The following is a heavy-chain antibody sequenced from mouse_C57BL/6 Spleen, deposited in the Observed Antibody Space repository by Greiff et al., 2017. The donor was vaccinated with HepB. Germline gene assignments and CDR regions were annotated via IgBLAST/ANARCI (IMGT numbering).Heavy chain of an antibody. CDR1: GFNIKNTY. Sequence: EVQRVESVAELVRPGASVKLSCTASGFNIKNTYMHWVKQRPEQGLEWIGRIDPANGNTKYAPKFQGKATITTDTSSNTAYLQISSLTSEDTAIYYCARGNLSCYFDYWGQGTTLTVSS. CDR3: ARGNLSCYFDY. J-gene: IGHJ2*01. CDR2: IDPANGNT. V-gene: IGHV14-3*01.